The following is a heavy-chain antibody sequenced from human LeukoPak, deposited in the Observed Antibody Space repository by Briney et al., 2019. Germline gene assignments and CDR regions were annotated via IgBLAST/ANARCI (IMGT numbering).Heavy chain of an antibody. CDR2: IYYSGST. D-gene: IGHD3-22*01. CDR1: GGSISSYY. CDR3: ARDPTDSSPDAFDI. Sequence: PSETLSLTCTVSGGSISSYYWSWIRQPPGKELERIGYIYYSGSTNYNPSPKSRVTISVDTSKNQFSLKLSSVTAADTAVYYCARDPTDSSPDAFDIWGQGTMVTVSS. V-gene: IGHV4-59*01. J-gene: IGHJ3*02.